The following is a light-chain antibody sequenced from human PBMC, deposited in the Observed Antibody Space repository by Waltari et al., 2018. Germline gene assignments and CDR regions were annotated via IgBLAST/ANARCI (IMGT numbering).Light chain of an antibody. CDR1: QGVSSH. CDR3: QHYFNWPRT. CDR2: GAS. J-gene: IGKJ1*01. V-gene: IGKV3-15*01. Sequence: DIVMTQSPALPSVSPGESATLPCRASQGVSSHLTWYQQKPGQAPRLLIYGASTRATGVPVRFSGSGSGTEFTLTISSLQSEDFAAYYCQHYFNWPRTFGQGTKVEVK.